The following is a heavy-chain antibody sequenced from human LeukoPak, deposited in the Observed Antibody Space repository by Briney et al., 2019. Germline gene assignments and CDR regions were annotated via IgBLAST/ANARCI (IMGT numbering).Heavy chain of an antibody. CDR2: IIPNFATA. J-gene: IGHJ3*02. CDR3: ARIYGIIMDAYDI. CDR1: GGTFSNYG. Sequence: SVKVSCKASGGTFSNYGISWVRQAPGQGLEWMGGIIPNFATANYAQKFQGRVTFTADESTNTAYMELSSLRSEDTAVYYCARIYGIIMDAYDIWGQGTMVTVSS. D-gene: IGHD3-10*01. V-gene: IGHV1-69*13.